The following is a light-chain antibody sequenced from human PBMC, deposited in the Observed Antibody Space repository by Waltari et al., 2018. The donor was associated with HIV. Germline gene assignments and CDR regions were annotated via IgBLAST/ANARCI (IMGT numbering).Light chain of an antibody. J-gene: IGKJ3*01. CDR3: QQSYDSPFN. CDR1: QAISTY. Sequence: DIQMTQFPSALSASLGDSVVITCRASQAISTYLNWYQQKPCKAPVLLVYSAYKLQSGAPSRFRGAGSGRDFSLSITGLQTEDFARYFCQQSYDSPFNFGPGT. CDR2: SAY. V-gene: IGKV1-39*01.